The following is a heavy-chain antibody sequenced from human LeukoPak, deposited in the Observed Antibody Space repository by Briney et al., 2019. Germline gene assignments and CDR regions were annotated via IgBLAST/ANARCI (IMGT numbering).Heavy chain of an antibody. Sequence: PSETLSLTCTVSGGSFSSSSHYWGWIRQPPGTGLEWIGSFSYGGNTNYNPSLRSRVTISVDTSKNQLSLRLSSVTATDTAMYYCARRAVENYFDYWGQGTLVTVSS. J-gene: IGHJ4*02. V-gene: IGHV4-39*01. CDR1: GGSFSSSSHY. CDR3: ARRAVENYFDY. CDR2: FSYGGNT. D-gene: IGHD5-24*01.